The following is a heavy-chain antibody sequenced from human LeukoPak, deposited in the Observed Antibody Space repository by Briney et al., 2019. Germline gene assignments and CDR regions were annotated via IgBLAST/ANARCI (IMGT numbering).Heavy chain of an antibody. J-gene: IGHJ4*02. D-gene: IGHD3-22*01. Sequence: SETLSLTCTVSGGSISSGGYYWSWIRQHPGKGLEWIGYIYYSGSTYYNPSLRSRVTISVDTSKNQFSLKLSSVTAADTAVYYCARVKYYDSEDWGQGTLVTVSS. CDR2: IYYSGST. CDR1: GGSISSGGYY. CDR3: ARVKYYDSED. V-gene: IGHV4-31*03.